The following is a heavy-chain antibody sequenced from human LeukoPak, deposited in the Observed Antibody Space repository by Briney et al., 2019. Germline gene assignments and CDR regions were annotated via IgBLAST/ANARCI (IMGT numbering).Heavy chain of an antibody. CDR3: ASSSGGITGTNYYYYYMDV. V-gene: IGHV1-69*05. D-gene: IGHD1-20*01. CDR1: GGTLSSYA. Sequence: RASVKVSCKASGGTLSSYAINWVRQAPGQGLEWMGGIIPIFGTANYAQKFQGRVTITTDESTSTAYMELSSLRSEDTAVYYCASSSGGITGTNYYYYYMDVWGKGTTVTVSS. CDR2: IIPIFGTA. J-gene: IGHJ6*03.